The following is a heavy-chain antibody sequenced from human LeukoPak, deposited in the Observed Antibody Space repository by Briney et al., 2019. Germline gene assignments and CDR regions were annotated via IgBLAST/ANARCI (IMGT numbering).Heavy chain of an antibody. J-gene: IGHJ3*02. CDR2: ISSSSSTI. CDR1: GFTFSSYS. Sequence: PGGSLRLSCAASGFTFSSYSMNWVRQAPGKGLEWVSYISSSSSTIYYADSVKGRFTISRDNAKNSLYLQMNSLRAEDTAMYYCARPSHYYDSSGYYYRGGAFDIWGQGTMVTVSS. V-gene: IGHV3-48*01. D-gene: IGHD3-22*01. CDR3: ARPSHYYDSSGYYYRGGAFDI.